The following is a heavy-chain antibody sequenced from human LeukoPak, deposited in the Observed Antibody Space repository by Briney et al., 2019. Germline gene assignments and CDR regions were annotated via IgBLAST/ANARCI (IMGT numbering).Heavy chain of an antibody. V-gene: IGHV4-34*01. J-gene: IGHJ4*02. CDR2: INHSGST. Sequence: SETLSLTCAVYGGSFSGYYWSWIRQPPGKGLEWIGEINHSGSTNYNPSLKSRVTMSVDTSKNKFSLKLISVTAADTAVYYCARERHGSGSYYFDSWGQGTLVTVTS. CDR3: ARERHGSGSYYFDS. CDR1: GGSFSGYY. D-gene: IGHD3-10*01.